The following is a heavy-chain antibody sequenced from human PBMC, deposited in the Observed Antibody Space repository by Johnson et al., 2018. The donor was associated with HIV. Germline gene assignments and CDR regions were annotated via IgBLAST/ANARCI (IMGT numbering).Heavy chain of an antibody. CDR2: IKQDGSEK. V-gene: IGHV3-7*03. J-gene: IGHJ3*02. D-gene: IGHD6-13*01. CDR3: ASSNVVGYSNYPDAFDI. CDR1: GFTFSSYA. Sequence: VQLVESGGGVVRPGGSLRLSCVASGFTFSSYAMSWVRQAPGKGLEWVANIKQDGSEKYYVDSVKGRFTISRDNAKNSLYLKMNSLRAEDTAVYYCASSNVVGYSNYPDAFDIWGQGTGVTVSS.